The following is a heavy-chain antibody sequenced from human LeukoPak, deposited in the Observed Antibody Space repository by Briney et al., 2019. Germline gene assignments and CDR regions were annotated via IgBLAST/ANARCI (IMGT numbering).Heavy chain of an antibody. CDR2: IYYSGST. D-gene: IGHD4-17*01. Sequence: SETLSLTCTVSGGSISSGGYYWSWIRQHPGKGLEWIGYIYYSGSTYYNPSLKSRVTISVDTSKNQFSLKLSSVTAADTAVYYCARGPLVYGDYGDYFDYWGQGTLVTVSS. V-gene: IGHV4-31*03. J-gene: IGHJ4*02. CDR3: ARGPLVYGDYGDYFDY. CDR1: GGSISSGGYY.